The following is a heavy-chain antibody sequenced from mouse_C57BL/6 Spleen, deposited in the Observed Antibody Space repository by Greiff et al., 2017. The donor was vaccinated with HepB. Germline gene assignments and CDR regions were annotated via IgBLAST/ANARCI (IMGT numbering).Heavy chain of an antibody. J-gene: IGHJ4*01. CDR1: GFTFSDYG. V-gene: IGHV5-17*01. CDR2: ISSGSSTI. CDR3: ARADALYY. Sequence: VQLKESGGGLVKPGGSLKLSCAASGFTFSDYGMHWVRQAPEKGLEWVAYISSGSSTIYYADTVKGRFTISRDNAKNTLFLQMTSLRSEETAMYYCARADALYYWGQGTSVTVSS.